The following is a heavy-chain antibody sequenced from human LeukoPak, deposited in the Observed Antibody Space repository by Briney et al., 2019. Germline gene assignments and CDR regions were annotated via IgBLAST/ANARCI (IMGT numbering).Heavy chain of an antibody. Sequence: ASVKVSCKASGYTFTSYGISWVRQAPGQGLEWMGWISAYNGNTNYAQKLQGRVTMTTDTSTSTAYMELSSLRSEDTAVYFCATKNGGSFYYWGQGSLVTVSS. V-gene: IGHV1-18*01. CDR1: GYTFTSYG. CDR2: ISAYNGNT. D-gene: IGHD1-26*01. CDR3: ATKNGGSFYY. J-gene: IGHJ4*02.